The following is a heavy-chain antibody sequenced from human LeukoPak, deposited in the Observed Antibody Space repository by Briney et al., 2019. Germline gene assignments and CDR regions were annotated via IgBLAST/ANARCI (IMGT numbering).Heavy chain of an antibody. J-gene: IGHJ4*02. CDR2: IYSGGST. Sequence: GGSLRLSCAASGFTVSSNYMSWVRQAPGKGLEWVSVIYSGGSTYYADSVKGRFTISRDNSKNTLYLQMNSLRAEDTAVYYCARGGARSSGWFIYFDYWGQGTLVTVSS. CDR3: ARGGARSSGWFIYFDY. V-gene: IGHV3-66*01. D-gene: IGHD6-19*01. CDR1: GFTVSSNY.